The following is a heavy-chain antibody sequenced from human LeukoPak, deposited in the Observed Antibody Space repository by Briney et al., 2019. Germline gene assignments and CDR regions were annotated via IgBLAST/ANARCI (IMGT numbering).Heavy chain of an antibody. CDR3: ARWDRGGEDTAMPGPFDY. Sequence: SETLSLTCTVSGGSISNTFYYWGWIRQPPGKGLEWIGSINYSGSTYYNPSLKSRVTISIDTSKNQFSLKLSSVTAADTAVYYCARWDRGGEDTAMPGPFDYWGQGTLVTVSS. CDR1: GGSISNTFYY. J-gene: IGHJ4*02. D-gene: IGHD5-18*01. V-gene: IGHV4-39*07. CDR2: INYSGST.